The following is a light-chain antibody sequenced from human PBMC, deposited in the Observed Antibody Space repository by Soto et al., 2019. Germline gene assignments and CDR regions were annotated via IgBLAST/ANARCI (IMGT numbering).Light chain of an antibody. CDR3: QQYGSSPRT. J-gene: IGKJ1*01. CDR2: GAS. V-gene: IGKV3-20*01. Sequence: EIVLTHSPGTLSLSPCERVTLSSSASQSVSSNFLAWYQQKPGQAPRLLIYGASNRAAGIPDRFSGSGSGTDFTLTISRLEPEDFAVYYCQQYGSSPRTFGQGTKVDIK. CDR1: QSVSSNF.